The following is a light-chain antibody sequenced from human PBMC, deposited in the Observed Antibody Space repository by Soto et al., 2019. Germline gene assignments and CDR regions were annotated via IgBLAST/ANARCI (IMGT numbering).Light chain of an antibody. CDR1: ESVSRN. J-gene: IGKJ5*01. Sequence: EVVMTQSPATLSVSPGERATLSCRASESVSRNLAWYQQKPGQAPRLLIYDASTRATGIPDRCSGGGSGTEFTLTISSLQSEDFVVYYCRQYNSWPPITCGQGTLMEIK. V-gene: IGKV3-15*01. CDR3: RQYNSWPPIT. CDR2: DAS.